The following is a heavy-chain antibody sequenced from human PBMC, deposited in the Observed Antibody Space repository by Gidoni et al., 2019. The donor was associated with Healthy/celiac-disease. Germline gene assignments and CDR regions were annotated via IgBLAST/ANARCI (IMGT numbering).Heavy chain of an antibody. CDR2: IYTSGST. V-gene: IGHV4-61*02. CDR3: ASGPDCSGGSCYSGNAFDI. J-gene: IGHJ3*02. Sequence: QVQLQESGPGLVKPSQTLSLTGTVSGGSISSGSYYWSWIRQPAGKGLEWIGRIYTSGSTNYNPSLKSRVTISVDTSKNQFSLKLSSVTAADTAVYYCASGPDCSGGSCYSGNAFDIWGQGTMVTVSS. D-gene: IGHD2-15*01. CDR1: GGSISSGSYY.